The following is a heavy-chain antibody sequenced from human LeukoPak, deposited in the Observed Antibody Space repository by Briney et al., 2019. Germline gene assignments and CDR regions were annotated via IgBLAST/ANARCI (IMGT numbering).Heavy chain of an antibody. J-gene: IGHJ4*02. D-gene: IGHD2-15*01. CDR3: ARDRGSAGGFDY. V-gene: IGHV4-59*01. Sequence: SETLSLTCFVSGGSISPYYWSWIRRPPGKGREWIGYIYYSGTTNYNPSLKSRVTISVDTSKNQFSLKLSSVTAADTAVYYCARDRGSAGGFDYWGQGTLVTVSS. CDR2: IYYSGTT. CDR1: GGSISPYY.